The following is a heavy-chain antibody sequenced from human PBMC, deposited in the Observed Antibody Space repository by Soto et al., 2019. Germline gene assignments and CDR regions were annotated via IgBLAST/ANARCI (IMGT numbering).Heavy chain of an antibody. Sequence: PSETLSLTCAVYGGSFSGYYWSWIRQPPGKGLEWIGEINHSGSTNYNPSLKSRVTISVDTSKNQFSLKLSSVTAADTAVYYCARAPPIAVAGAFDYWGQGTLVTVSS. J-gene: IGHJ4*02. CDR3: ARAPPIAVAGAFDY. CDR2: INHSGST. D-gene: IGHD6-19*01. V-gene: IGHV4-34*01. CDR1: GGSFSGYY.